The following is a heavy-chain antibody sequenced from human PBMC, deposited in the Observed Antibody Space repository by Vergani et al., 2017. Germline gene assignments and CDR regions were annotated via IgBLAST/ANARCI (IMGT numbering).Heavy chain of an antibody. D-gene: IGHD3-10*01. V-gene: IGHV4-38-2*01. CDR3: ARGPGGWXFDY. CDR2: IYHSGST. Sequence: QVQLQESGPGLVKPSETLSLTCAVSGYSISSGYYWGWIRQPPGKGLEWIGSIYHSGSTYYNPSLKSRVTISVDTSKNQFSLKLSSVTAADTAVYYCARGPGGWXFDYWGQGTLVTVSS. CDR1: GYSISSGYY. J-gene: IGHJ4*02.